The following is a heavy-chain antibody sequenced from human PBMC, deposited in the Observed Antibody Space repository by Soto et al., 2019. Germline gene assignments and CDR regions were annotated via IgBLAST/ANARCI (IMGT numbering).Heavy chain of an antibody. V-gene: IGHV4-39*01. CDR3: ASQTIYGDLIDY. CDR2: IYYSGST. CDR1: GGSISSSSYY. D-gene: IGHD4-17*01. J-gene: IGHJ4*02. Sequence: SETLSLTCTVSGGSISSSSYYWGWIRQPPGKGLEWIGSIYYSGSTYYNPPLKSRVTISVDASKNQFSLKLSSVTAADTAVYYCASQTIYGDLIDYWGQGTLVTVSS.